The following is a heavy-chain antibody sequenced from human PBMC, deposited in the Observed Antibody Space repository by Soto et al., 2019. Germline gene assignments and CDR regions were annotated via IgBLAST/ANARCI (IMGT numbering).Heavy chain of an antibody. Sequence: GSLRLSCAASGFTFSSYGMHWVRQAPGKGLEWVAVISYDGSNKYYADSVKGRFTISRDNSKNSLYLQMNSLRAEDTAVYYCSTGGIYFDCWGQGTLVTVSS. CDR2: ISYDGSNK. V-gene: IGHV3-30*03. J-gene: IGHJ4*02. CDR1: GFTFSSYG. CDR3: STGGIYFDC. D-gene: IGHD3-16*01.